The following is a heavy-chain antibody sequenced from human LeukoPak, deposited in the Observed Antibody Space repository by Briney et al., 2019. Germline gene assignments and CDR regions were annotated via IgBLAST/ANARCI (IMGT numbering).Heavy chain of an antibody. V-gene: IGHV4-39*01. J-gene: IGHJ4*02. Sequence: SETLSLTCTVSGGSISSSSYYWGWIRQPPGKGLEWIGSIYYSGSTHYNPSLKSRVTISVDTSKNQFSLKLSSVTAADTAVYYCARQRSYYDILTGYYFDYWGQGTLVTVSS. D-gene: IGHD3-9*01. CDR1: GGSISSSSYY. CDR2: IYYSGST. CDR3: ARQRSYYDILTGYYFDY.